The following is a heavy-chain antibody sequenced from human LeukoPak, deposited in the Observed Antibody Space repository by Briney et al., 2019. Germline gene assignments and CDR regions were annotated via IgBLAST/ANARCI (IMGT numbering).Heavy chain of an antibody. CDR1: GFTFSSYA. Sequence: GGSLRLSCAASGFTFSSYAMSWVRQAPGKGLEWVALISYDGGDKYYAESMKGRITISRDNAENTLYLQMNNLRPDDTAFYFCVKEGVEYSYSYGDYWGQGTLVTVSS. D-gene: IGHD3-16*01. CDR3: VKEGVEYSYSYGDY. V-gene: IGHV3-30*18. J-gene: IGHJ4*02. CDR2: ISYDGGDK.